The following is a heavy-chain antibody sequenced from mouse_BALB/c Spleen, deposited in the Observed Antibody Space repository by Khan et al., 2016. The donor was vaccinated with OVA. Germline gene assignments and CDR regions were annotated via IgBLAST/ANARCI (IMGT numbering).Heavy chain of an antibody. V-gene: IGHV3-2*02. D-gene: IGHD1-2*01. J-gene: IGHJ2*01. CDR2: ISYSGSN. CDR3: ARTARIKY. Sequence: EVQLVESGPGLVKPSQSLSLTCTVTGYSITSGYGWNWIRQFPGNKLEWMGYISYSGSNNYNPSLKSRISITRGTSKNQFFLQLNSVTTEDTATYYRARTARIKYWGQGTTLTVSS. CDR1: GYSITSGYG.